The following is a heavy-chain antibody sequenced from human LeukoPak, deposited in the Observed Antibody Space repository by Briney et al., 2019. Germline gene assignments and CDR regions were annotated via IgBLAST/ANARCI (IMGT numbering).Heavy chain of an antibody. Sequence: SETLSLTCTVSGGSISSYYWSWIRQPAGKGLEWIGRIYTSGSTNYNPSLKSRVTMSVDTSKNQFSLKLSSVTAADTAVYYCARNKGDYPAYYHYYMDVWGKGTTVTVSS. CDR3: ARNKGDYPAYYHYYMDV. CDR2: IYTSGST. V-gene: IGHV4-4*07. D-gene: IGHD4-17*01. CDR1: GGSISSYY. J-gene: IGHJ6*03.